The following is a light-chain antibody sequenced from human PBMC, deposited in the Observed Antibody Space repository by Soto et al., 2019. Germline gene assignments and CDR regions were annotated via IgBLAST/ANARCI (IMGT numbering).Light chain of an antibody. V-gene: IGKV1-27*01. CDR1: QGISNY. J-gene: IGKJ4*01. Sequence: DIQMTQSPSSLSASVGDRVTITCRASQGISNYLAWYQQKPGKVPKLLIYAASTLQSGVPSRFSGSGSGTDFTLTITSMHTADVPTYSCQKYNSAPLTFGGGTKVDIK. CDR3: QKYNSAPLT. CDR2: AAS.